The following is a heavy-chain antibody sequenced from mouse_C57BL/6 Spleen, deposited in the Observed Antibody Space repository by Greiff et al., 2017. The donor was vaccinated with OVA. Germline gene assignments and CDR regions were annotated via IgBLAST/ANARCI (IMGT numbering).Heavy chain of an antibody. V-gene: IGHV1-59*01. CDR2: IDPTDGYT. J-gene: IGHJ2*01. Sequence: QVQLQQPGAELVRPGTSVKLSCKASGYSFTSYWMHWVKQRPGQGLEWIGVIDPTDGYTSYNQKFKGKATLTVDKSSSTAYMQLSSLTSEDSAVYSGVKDCGRSRVDYWGQGTTLTVSS. CDR1: GYSFTSYW. CDR3: VKDCGRSRVDY.